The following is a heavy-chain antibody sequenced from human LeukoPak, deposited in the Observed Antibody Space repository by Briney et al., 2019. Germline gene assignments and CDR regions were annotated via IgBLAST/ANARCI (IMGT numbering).Heavy chain of an antibody. CDR2: IYWDDDK. Sequence: KESGPTLVNPTQTLTLTCTFSGFSLSTSGVGVGWILETTGKALEWLALIYWDDDKRYSPSLKSRLTITKDTSKNQVVLTMTNMDPVDTATFYCAHRGRFGEFVDYWGQGTLVTVSS. CDR3: AHRGRFGEFVDY. CDR1: GFSLSTSGVG. V-gene: IGHV2-5*02. D-gene: IGHD3-10*01. J-gene: IGHJ4*02.